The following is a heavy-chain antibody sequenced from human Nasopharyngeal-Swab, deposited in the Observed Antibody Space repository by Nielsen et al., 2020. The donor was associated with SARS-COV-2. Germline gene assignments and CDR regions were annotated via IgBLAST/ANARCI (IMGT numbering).Heavy chain of an antibody. CDR3: ASFIAVAGTGWFDP. V-gene: IGHV5-51*01. Sequence: GESLKISCKGSGYSFTSYWIGWVRQMPGKGLEWVGIIYHGDSDTRYSPSFQGQVTISADKSISTAYLQWSSLKASDTAMYYCASFIAVAGTGWFDPWGQGTLVTVSS. D-gene: IGHD6-19*01. CDR2: IYHGDSDT. CDR1: GYSFTSYW. J-gene: IGHJ5*02.